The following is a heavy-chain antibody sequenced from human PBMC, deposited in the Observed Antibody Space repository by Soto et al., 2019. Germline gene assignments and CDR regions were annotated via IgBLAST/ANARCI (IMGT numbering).Heavy chain of an antibody. CDR2: MNAKSGDT. CDR1: GGTFSSYA. J-gene: IGHJ6*02. V-gene: IGHV1-8*02. Sequence: SVQVSCRASGGTFSSYAISWLRQASGQGPEWMGWMNAKSGDTFFPQRFQGKFNMTWDTSLSTAYMEVGSLTSDDTAIYYCARGNPFNYAGFDVWGQGTTVTVSS. D-gene: IGHD3-16*01. CDR3: ARGNPFNYAGFDV.